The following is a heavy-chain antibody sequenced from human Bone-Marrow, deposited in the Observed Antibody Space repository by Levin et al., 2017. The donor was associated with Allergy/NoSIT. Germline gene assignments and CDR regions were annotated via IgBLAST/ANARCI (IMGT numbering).Heavy chain of an antibody. V-gene: IGHV3-23*01. J-gene: IGHJ4*02. Sequence: LSLTCAASGFTFRSSAMSWVRQAPGKGLEWVSAISGSGGSTYYADSVKGRFTISRDNSKNTLYLQMNSLRAEDTAVYYCAKRSADYDFWSGERNWGQGTLVTVSS. CDR3: AKRSADYDFWSGERN. CDR1: GFTFRSSA. D-gene: IGHD3-3*01. CDR2: ISGSGGST.